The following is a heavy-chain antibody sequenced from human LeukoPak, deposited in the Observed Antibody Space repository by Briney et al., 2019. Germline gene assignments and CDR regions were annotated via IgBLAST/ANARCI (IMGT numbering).Heavy chain of an antibody. CDR3: ASQLGGTTFH. CDR1: GVSINTYF. Sequence: SETLSLTCTVSGVSINTYFWSWIRQPPGKGLEWIGYVYYTGITNYNPSLKSGVSISLDTSKNQFSMRLNSVTAAETAVYYCASQLGGTTFHWGQGTLITVSS. D-gene: IGHD1/OR15-1a*01. J-gene: IGHJ4*02. CDR2: VYYTGIT. V-gene: IGHV4-59*01.